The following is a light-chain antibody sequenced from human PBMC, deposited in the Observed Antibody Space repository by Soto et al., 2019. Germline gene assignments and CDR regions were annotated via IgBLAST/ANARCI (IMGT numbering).Light chain of an antibody. CDR1: TSDVGGYNS. J-gene: IGLJ1*01. Sequence: QSVLTQPASVSGSPGQSITISCTGTTSDVGGYNSVSWYQQHPGKAPKLIIYEVRRRPSGVSNRFSGSMAANTASLTISGLQTEDEADYYCCSFTTTNSYVFGTGTKVTVL. CDR3: CSFTTTNSYV. V-gene: IGLV2-14*03. CDR2: EVR.